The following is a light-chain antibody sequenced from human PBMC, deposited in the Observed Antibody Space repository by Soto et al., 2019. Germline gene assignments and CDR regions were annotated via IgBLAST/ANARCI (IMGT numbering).Light chain of an antibody. Sequence: QSVLTQPPSASGTPGQRVTISCSGSSSNIGSNTVNWYQQLPGTAPKLLIYSYNQRPSGVPDRFSGSKAVTSASLAISGLQSEDEADYYCAAWDDSLNGYGFGTGTKRTVL. CDR1: SSNIGSNT. V-gene: IGLV1-44*01. J-gene: IGLJ1*01. CDR2: SYN. CDR3: AAWDDSLNGYG.